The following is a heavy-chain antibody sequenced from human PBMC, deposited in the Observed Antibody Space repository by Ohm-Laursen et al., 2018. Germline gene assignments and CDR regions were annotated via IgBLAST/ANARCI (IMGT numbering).Heavy chain of an antibody. CDR1: GGSISSGGYY. CDR2: IYQSGNT. CDR3: ARQERGFWRGLSRMVNWFDP. Sequence: PSETLSLTCTVSGGSISSGGYYWGWIRQPPGKGLEWIGSIYQSGNTYYNPSLKSRVTISEDTSKNHFSLRLSSVTAADTGVYYCARQERGFWRGLSRMVNWFDPWGQGTLVTVSS. D-gene: IGHD3-3*01. J-gene: IGHJ5*02. V-gene: IGHV4-39*01.